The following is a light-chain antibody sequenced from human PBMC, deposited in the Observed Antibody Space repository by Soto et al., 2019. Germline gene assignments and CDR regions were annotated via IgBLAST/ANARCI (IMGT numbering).Light chain of an antibody. CDR1: SSNIGAGYD. J-gene: IGLJ1*01. V-gene: IGLV1-40*01. CDR3: QSYDSTLSARYV. CDR2: GNT. Sequence: QSVLTHPPSVSGAPGQRVTVSCTGSSSNIGAGYDVHWYQQLPGTAPKLLIFGNTNRPSGVPDRFSGSKSGTSASLAITGLQAEDEGDYYCQSYDSTLSARYVCGTGTKVTV.